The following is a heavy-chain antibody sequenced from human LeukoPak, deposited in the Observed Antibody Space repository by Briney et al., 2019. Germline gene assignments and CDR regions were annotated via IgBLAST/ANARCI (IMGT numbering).Heavy chain of an antibody. CDR3: AKIISGGGTDH. Sequence: GGSLRPSCAASGFTFSTYGMTWVRQAPGKGLEWVSSIGGGGGDTYYADSVKGWFSISRDNFKKTVSLQMNTLRADDTAVYYCAKIISGGGTDHWGQGTLVTVSA. CDR2: IGGGGGDT. CDR1: GFTFSTYG. J-gene: IGHJ4*02. D-gene: IGHD1-26*01. V-gene: IGHV3-23*01.